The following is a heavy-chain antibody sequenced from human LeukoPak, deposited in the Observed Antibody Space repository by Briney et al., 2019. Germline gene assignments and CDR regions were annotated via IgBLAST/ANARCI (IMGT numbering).Heavy chain of an antibody. CDR1: GYTFTSYG. D-gene: IGHD4-17*01. CDR3: ARVYGDYSALDY. J-gene: IGHJ4*02. V-gene: IGHV1-18*01. Sequence: ASVKVSCKSSGYTFTSYGISWVRQAPGQGLEGMGWISAYNGDTNYAQKLQGRVTMTTDTSTSTAYMELRSLRSDDTAVYYCARVYGDYSALDYWGQGTLVTVSS. CDR2: ISAYNGDT.